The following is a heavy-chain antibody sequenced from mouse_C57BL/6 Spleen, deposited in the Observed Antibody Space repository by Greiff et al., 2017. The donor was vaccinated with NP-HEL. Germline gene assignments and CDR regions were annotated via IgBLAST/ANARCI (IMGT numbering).Heavy chain of an antibody. CDR3: ARIYDGYQGAY. D-gene: IGHD2-3*01. J-gene: IGHJ3*01. CDR1: GYTFTSYW. CDR2: IYPSDSET. Sequence: QVQLQQPGAELVRPGSSVKLSCKASGYTFTSYWMDWVKQRPGQGLEWIGNIYPSDSETHYNQKFKDKATLTVDKSSSTAYMQLSSLTSEDSAVYYCARIYDGYQGAYWGQGTLVTVS. V-gene: IGHV1-61*01.